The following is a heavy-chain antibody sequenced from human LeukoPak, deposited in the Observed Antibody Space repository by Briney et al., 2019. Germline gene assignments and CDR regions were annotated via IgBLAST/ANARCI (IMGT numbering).Heavy chain of an antibody. CDR1: GFTFSSYG. V-gene: IGHV3-30*18. D-gene: IGHD3-22*01. Sequence: GGSLRLSCAASGFTFSSYGMHWVRQAPGKGLEWVAVISYDGSNKYYADSVKGRFTISRDNSKNTLYLQMNSLRAEDTAVYYCAKAGRITMIVVGYFDYWGQGTLVTVSS. CDR3: AKAGRITMIVVGYFDY. J-gene: IGHJ4*02. CDR2: ISYDGSNK.